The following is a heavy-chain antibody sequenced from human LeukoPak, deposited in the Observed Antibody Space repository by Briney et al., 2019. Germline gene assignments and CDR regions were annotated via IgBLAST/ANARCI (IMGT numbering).Heavy chain of an antibody. V-gene: IGHV1-8*01. CDR3: ARFQTAAAGKRRNLYYFDY. J-gene: IGHJ4*02. Sequence: GASVKVSCKASGYTFTSYDINWVRQATGQGLEWMGWMNPNSGNTGYAQKFQGRVTMTRNTSISTAYMELSSLRSEDTAVYYCARFQTAAAGKRRNLYYFDYWGQGTLVTVSS. CDR1: GYTFTSYD. CDR2: MNPNSGNT. D-gene: IGHD6-13*01.